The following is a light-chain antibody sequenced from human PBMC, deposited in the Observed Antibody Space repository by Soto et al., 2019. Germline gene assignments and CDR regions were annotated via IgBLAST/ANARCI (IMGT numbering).Light chain of an antibody. CDR2: DAS. V-gene: IGKV3-20*01. J-gene: IGKJ4*01. Sequence: EIVMTQSPATLSVSPGDRATLSCRASQRVDNDLACYQQKPGQAPRLLIYDASSRATGMPDRFSGGGSGTDFTLTISRLEPEDFAVYYCQQFSSYPLTFGGGTKVDIK. CDR3: QQFSSYPLT. CDR1: QRVDND.